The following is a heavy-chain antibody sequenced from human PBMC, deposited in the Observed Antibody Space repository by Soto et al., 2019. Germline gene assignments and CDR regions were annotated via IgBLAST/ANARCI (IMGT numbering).Heavy chain of an antibody. V-gene: IGHV3-30-3*01. CDR1: GFTFSSYA. Sequence: QVQLVESGGGVVQPGRSLRLSCAASGFTFSSYAMHWVRQAPGKGLEWVAVISYDGSNKYYADSVKGRFTISRDNSKNTLYLQMNSLRAEDTAVYYCARDLAIVVVPADILAYWGQGTLVTVSS. D-gene: IGHD2-2*01. J-gene: IGHJ4*02. CDR3: ARDLAIVVVPADILAY. CDR2: ISYDGSNK.